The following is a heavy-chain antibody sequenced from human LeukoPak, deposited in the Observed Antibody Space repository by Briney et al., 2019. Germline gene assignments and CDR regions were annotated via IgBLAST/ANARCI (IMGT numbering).Heavy chain of an antibody. J-gene: IGHJ6*02. Sequence: SETLSLTCTVSGGSISSGDYYWSWIRQPPGKGLEWIGYIYYSGSTYYNPSLKSRVTISVDTSKNQFSLKLSSVTAADTAVYYCARISGGDDFWSGYYPAAGGMDVWGQGTTVTVSS. CDR2: IYYSGST. D-gene: IGHD3-3*01. CDR3: ARISGGDDFWSGYYPAAGGMDV. V-gene: IGHV4-30-4*01. CDR1: GGSISSGDYY.